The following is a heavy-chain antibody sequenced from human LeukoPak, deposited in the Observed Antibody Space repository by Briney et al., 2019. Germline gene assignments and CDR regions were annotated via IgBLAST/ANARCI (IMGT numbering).Heavy chain of an antibody. J-gene: IGHJ4*02. CDR1: GFTFSSYS. CDR3: ARRLWFGELIDY. V-gene: IGHV3-21*01. CDR2: ISSSSSYI. D-gene: IGHD3-10*01. Sequence: GGSLRLSCAASGFTFSSYSMNWVRQAPGKGLEWVSSISSSSSYIYYADSVKGRFTISRDNAKNSLYLQMNSLRAGDTAVYYCARRLWFGELIDYWGQGTLVTVSS.